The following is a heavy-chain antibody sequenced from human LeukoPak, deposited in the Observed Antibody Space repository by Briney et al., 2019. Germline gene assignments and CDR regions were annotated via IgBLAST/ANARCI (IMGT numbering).Heavy chain of an antibody. CDR1: GYTLTELS. Sequence: ASVKVSCKVSGYTLTELSMHWVRQAPGKGLEWMGGFDPEDGETIYAQKFQGRVTMTRNTSISTAYMELSSLRSEDTAVYYCARVVMDFDWLFRYYYYYMDVWGKGTTVTISS. CDR3: ARVVMDFDWLFRYYYYYMDV. J-gene: IGHJ6*03. CDR2: FDPEDGET. V-gene: IGHV1-24*01. D-gene: IGHD3-9*01.